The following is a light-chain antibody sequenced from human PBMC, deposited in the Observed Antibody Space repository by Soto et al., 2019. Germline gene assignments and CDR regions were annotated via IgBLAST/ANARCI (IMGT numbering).Light chain of an antibody. V-gene: IGKV3-20*01. J-gene: IGKJ1*01. CDR3: HQYGSSPWT. CDR1: QGVSRN. CDR2: GAS. Sequence: EVVMTQSPVSLSVSPGERATLSCRASQGVSRNLAWYQQRPGQAPRLLIYGASNRATGIPDRFSGSGSGTDFTLTISRLEPEDFAVYSCHQYGSSPWTFGQGTKVDI.